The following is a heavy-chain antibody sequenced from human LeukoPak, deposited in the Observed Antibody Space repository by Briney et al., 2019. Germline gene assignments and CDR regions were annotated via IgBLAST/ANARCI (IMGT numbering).Heavy chain of an antibody. CDR1: GFTFSSYA. CDR3: AKDDRIQLSGNYYYGMDV. Sequence: GGSLRLSCAASGFTFSSYAMSWVRQAPGKGLEWVSAISGSGGSTYYADSVKGRFTISRDNSKNTLYLQMNNLRAEDTAVYYCAKDDRIQLSGNYYYGMDVWGQGTTVTVSS. J-gene: IGHJ6*02. CDR2: ISGSGGST. V-gene: IGHV3-23*01. D-gene: IGHD5-18*01.